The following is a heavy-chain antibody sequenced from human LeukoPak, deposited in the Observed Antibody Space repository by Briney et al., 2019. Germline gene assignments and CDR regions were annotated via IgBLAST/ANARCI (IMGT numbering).Heavy chain of an antibody. V-gene: IGHV1-69*04. CDR3: ARDRDPDAFDI. J-gene: IGHJ3*02. CDR2: IIPILGIA. D-gene: IGHD3-10*01. Sequence: XXPXXXLEWMGRIIPILGIANYAQKFQGRVTITADKSTSTAYMELSSLRSEDTAVYYCARDRDPDAFDIWGQGTMVTVSS.